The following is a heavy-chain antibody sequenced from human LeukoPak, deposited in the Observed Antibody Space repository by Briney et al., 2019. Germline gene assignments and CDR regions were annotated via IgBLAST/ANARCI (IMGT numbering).Heavy chain of an antibody. J-gene: IGHJ4*02. V-gene: IGHV4-59*12. D-gene: IGHD6-19*01. CDR2: MYYSGST. Sequence: SETLSLTCTVSGGSINGYYWTWIRLPPGKELEWIGYMYYSGSTNYNPSLKSRVTMSVDTPKNQFSLKLSSVTAADTAVYYCARLKYSSGWYPDYWGQGTLVTVSS. CDR1: GGSINGYY. CDR3: ARLKYSSGWYPDY.